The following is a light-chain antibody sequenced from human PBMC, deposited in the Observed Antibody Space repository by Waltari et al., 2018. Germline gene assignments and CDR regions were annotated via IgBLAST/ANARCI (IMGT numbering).Light chain of an antibody. V-gene: IGKV1-17*02. CDR3: QQGNSNPPT. CDR2: YAN. J-gene: IGKJ1*01. Sequence: DIQMSQSPSSLSASVGDRVTITCRASQGISSYLNWYQQKPGKAPKLLIYYANSLASGVPSRFSGSGSGTEFTLTISNLQPEDFATYYCQQGNSNPPTFGQGTKVEIK. CDR1: QGISSY.